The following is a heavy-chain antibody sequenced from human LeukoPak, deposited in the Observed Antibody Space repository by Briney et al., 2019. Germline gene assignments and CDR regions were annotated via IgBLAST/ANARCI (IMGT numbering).Heavy chain of an antibody. J-gene: IGHJ4*02. CDR3: ARDRPCSGGSCSGI. CDR2: IYSGGST. D-gene: IGHD2-15*01. V-gene: IGHV3-53*01. CDR1: GLTVSNNY. Sequence: PGGSLRLSCAASGLTVSNNYMKWVRQAPGKGLEWVSLIYSGGSTYYADSVKGRFTISRDNPKNTLYLQMNNLRAEDTAVYYCARDRPCSGGSCSGIWGQGTLVTVSS.